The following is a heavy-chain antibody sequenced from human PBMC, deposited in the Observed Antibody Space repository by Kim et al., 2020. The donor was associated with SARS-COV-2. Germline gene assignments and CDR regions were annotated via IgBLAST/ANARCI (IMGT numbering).Heavy chain of an antibody. D-gene: IGHD6-13*01. CDR3: ATDPNEGQQLVLGY. CDR2: FDPEDGET. Sequence: ASVKVSCKVSGYTLTELSMHWVRQAPGKGLEWMGGFDPEDGETIYAQKFQGRVTMTEDTSTDTAYMELSSLRSEDTAVYYCATDPNEGQQLVLGYWGQGTLVTVSS. J-gene: IGHJ4*02. CDR1: GYTLTELS. V-gene: IGHV1-24*01.